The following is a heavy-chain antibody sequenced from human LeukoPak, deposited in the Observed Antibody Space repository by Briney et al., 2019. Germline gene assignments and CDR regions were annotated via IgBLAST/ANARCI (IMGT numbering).Heavy chain of an antibody. Sequence: GGSLRLSCAASGFTFSSYAMHWVRQAPGKGLEWVVVISYDGSNKYYADSVKGRFTISRGNSKSTLYLQMNSLRAEDTAVYYCARDASYYYDSSGIWDFWGQGTLVTVSS. V-gene: IGHV3-30*04. J-gene: IGHJ4*02. D-gene: IGHD3-22*01. CDR2: ISYDGSNK. CDR3: ARDASYYYDSSGIWDF. CDR1: GFTFSSYA.